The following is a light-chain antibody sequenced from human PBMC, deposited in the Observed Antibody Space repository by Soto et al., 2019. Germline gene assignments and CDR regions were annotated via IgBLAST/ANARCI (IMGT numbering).Light chain of an antibody. J-gene: IGLJ1*01. CDR1: SSDVGGYNF. Sequence: ALKKAASGNGLHRRWISLIYKETSSDVGGYNFVSWYQQHPGKAPKLMIYDVSNRPSGVSDRFSGSKSGNTASLTIFGLQAEDEDDYYCSSYATRILEVFVPGTKFTVL. CDR2: DVS. CDR3: SSYATRILEV. V-gene: IGLV2-14*03.